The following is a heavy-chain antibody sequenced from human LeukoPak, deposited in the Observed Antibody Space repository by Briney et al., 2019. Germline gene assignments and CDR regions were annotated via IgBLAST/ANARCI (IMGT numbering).Heavy chain of an antibody. CDR1: GGTFSSYA. CDR3: ARALRRYYDILTRYSGGEYYGMDV. Sequence: SVKVSCKASGGTFSSYAISWVRQTPGQGLEWMGGIIPIFGTANYAQKFQGRVTITADESTSTAYMELSSLRSEDTAVYYCARALRRYYDILTRYSGGEYYGMDVWGQGTTVTVSS. D-gene: IGHD3-9*01. V-gene: IGHV1-69*13. CDR2: IIPIFGTA. J-gene: IGHJ6*02.